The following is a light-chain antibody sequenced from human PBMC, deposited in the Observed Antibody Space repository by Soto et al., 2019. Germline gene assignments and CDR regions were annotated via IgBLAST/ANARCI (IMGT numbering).Light chain of an antibody. Sequence: DIQLTQSPSFLSASVGDRVTITCRASQGISSYLAWYQQKPGKAPKLLIYAASTLQSGVPSRFSGSGSGTEFTLTISSLQPEDVATYCCQQLNSYSFTFGPGTKVDIK. CDR1: QGISSY. V-gene: IGKV1-9*01. CDR3: QQLNSYSFT. J-gene: IGKJ3*01. CDR2: AAS.